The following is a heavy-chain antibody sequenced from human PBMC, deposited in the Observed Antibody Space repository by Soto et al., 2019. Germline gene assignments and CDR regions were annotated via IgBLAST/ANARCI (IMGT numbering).Heavy chain of an antibody. CDR1: GFTFDDYA. CDR3: ARLSNSATPLDC. J-gene: IGHJ4*02. CDR2: ISWNSGSI. Sequence: GGSLRLSCAASGFTFDDYAMHWVRQAPGKGLEWVSGISWNSGSIGYADSVKGRFTISRDNAKNSLYLQMNSLRAEDTAVYYCARLSNSATPLDCWGQGTLVTVSS. V-gene: IGHV3-9*01.